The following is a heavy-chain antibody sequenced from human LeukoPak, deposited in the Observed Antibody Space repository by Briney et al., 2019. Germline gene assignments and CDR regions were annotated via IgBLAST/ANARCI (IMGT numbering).Heavy chain of an antibody. CDR1: GFTFSSFS. V-gene: IGHV3-30*02. J-gene: IGHJ4*02. Sequence: GGSLRLSCAASGFTFSSFSFNWVRQAPGKGLEWVAFIRYDGSNKYYADSVKGRFTISRDNSKNTLYLQMSSLRAEETAVYFCAKSIGAVGDYWGQGTLVTVSS. CDR3: AKSIGAVGDY. D-gene: IGHD6-13*01. CDR2: IRYDGSNK.